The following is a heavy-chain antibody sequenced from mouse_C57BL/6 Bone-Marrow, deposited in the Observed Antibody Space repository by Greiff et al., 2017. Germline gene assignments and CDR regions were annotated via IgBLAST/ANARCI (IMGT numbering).Heavy chain of an antibody. CDR2: INPNNGGT. CDR1: GYTFTDYN. V-gene: IGHV1-22*01. Sequence: SGPELVKPGASVKMSCKASGYTFTDYNMHWVKQSHGKSLEWIGYINPNNGGTSYNQKFKGKATLTVNKSSSTAYMELRSLTSEDSAVYYCASSGPAWFAYWGQGTLVTVSA. D-gene: IGHD3-2*02. J-gene: IGHJ3*01. CDR3: ASSGPAWFAY.